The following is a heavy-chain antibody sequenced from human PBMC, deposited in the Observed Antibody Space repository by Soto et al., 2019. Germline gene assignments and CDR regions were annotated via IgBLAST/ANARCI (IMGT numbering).Heavy chain of an antibody. CDR1: GFTFDDYA. D-gene: IGHD5-18*01. Sequence: PGGSLRLSCAACGFTFDDYAMHWVRQAPGKGLEWVSGISWNSGSIGYADSVKGRFTISRDNAKNSLYLQMNSLRAEDTALYYCAKDTEVLDTAMGLFDYWGQGTLVTVSS. J-gene: IGHJ4*02. V-gene: IGHV3-9*01. CDR3: AKDTEVLDTAMGLFDY. CDR2: ISWNSGSI.